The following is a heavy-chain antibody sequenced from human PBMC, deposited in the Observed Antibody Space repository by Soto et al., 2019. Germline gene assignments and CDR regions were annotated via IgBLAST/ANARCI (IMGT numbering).Heavy chain of an antibody. J-gene: IGHJ6*02. CDR3: ARIASAGRGWDV. D-gene: IGHD6-13*01. Sequence: EVQLVESGGGLVQPGGSLRLSCADFGFTFSNYWMSWVRQAPVKGLEWVGNIKQDGSEKNDVDSVKGRFTISRDNAKNSLYLQMNSLRAEDTAVYYWARIASAGRGWDVWGQGTTVVVSS. CDR2: IKQDGSEK. CDR1: GFTFSNYW. V-gene: IGHV3-7*01.